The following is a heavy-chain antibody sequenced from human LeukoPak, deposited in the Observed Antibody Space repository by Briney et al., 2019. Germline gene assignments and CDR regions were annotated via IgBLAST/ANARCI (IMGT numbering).Heavy chain of an antibody. Sequence: PGGSLRLSCAASGFTFSSHWMTWVRQAPGKGLEWVANIKQNGSEKYYVDSVKGRFTISRDNAKNSLYLQMDTLRAEDTAVYFCARDLVSRGNRAFDIWGQGTMVTVSS. CDR2: IKQNGSEK. CDR1: GFTFSSHW. J-gene: IGHJ3*02. V-gene: IGHV3-7*01. D-gene: IGHD3-10*01. CDR3: ARDLVSRGNRAFDI.